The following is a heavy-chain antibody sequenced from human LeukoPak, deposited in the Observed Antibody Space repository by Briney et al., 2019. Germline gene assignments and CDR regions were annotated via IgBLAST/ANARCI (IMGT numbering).Heavy chain of an antibody. J-gene: IGHJ4*02. D-gene: IGHD3-10*01. CDR3: ARRSGSHYAFDY. CDR1: GFTFSSYS. CDR2: ISSSSSNI. V-gene: IGHV3-21*01. Sequence: GGSLRLSCATSGFTFSSYSINWVRQAPGKGLEWVSFISSSSSNIYYADSVKGRFTISRDNAKNSLYLQMNSLRAEDTAVYYCARRSGSHYAFDYWGQGTLVTVSS.